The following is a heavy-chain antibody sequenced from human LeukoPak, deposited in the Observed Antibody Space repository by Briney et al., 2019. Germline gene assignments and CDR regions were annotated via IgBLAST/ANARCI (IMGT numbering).Heavy chain of an antibody. CDR1: GGSFSGYY. J-gene: IGHJ4*02. D-gene: IGHD3-22*01. Sequence: SETLSLTCAVYGGSFSGYYWSWIRQPPGKGLEWFVEINHSGSTNYNPSLKSRVTVSVDTSKYQFSLKLSSATAADTAVYYCARAGTDYYDSSGYLDWGQGTLVTVSS. CDR3: ARAGTDYYDSSGYLD. V-gene: IGHV4-34*01. CDR2: INHSGST.